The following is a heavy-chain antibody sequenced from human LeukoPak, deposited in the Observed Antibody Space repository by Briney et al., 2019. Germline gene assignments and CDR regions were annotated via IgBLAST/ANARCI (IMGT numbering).Heavy chain of an antibody. V-gene: IGHV1-3*01. Sequence: GASVKVSCKASGYTFTSYAMHWVRQAPGQRLEWMGWINAGNGNTKYSQKFQGRVTITRDTSASTAYMELRSLRSDDTAVYYCARSPRVYAKFDPWGQGTLVTVSS. CDR3: ARSPRVYAKFDP. CDR2: INAGNGNT. J-gene: IGHJ5*02. CDR1: GYTFTSYA. D-gene: IGHD2-8*01.